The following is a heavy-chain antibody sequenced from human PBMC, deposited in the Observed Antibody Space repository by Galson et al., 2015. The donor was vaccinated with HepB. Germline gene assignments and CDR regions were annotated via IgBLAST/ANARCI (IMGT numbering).Heavy chain of an antibody. Sequence: SLRLSCAASGFTFSRYGMHWVRQAPGKGLEWVAIISNDGTTQYYGDSVKGRFTISRDNSKDTLDLQINSLRAEDTAMYYCVKEDESYFFDFWGQGTLVTVSS. CDR3: VKEDESYFFDF. D-gene: IGHD3-16*02. CDR2: ISNDGTTQ. J-gene: IGHJ4*02. V-gene: IGHV3-30*18. CDR1: GFTFSRYG.